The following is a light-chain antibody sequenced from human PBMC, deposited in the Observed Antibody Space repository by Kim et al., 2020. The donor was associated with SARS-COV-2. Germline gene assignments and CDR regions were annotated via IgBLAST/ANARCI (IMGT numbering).Light chain of an antibody. CDR2: DAS. V-gene: IGKV3-11*01. CDR3: QQRGDLFT. J-gene: IGKJ3*01. CDR1: QSISKY. Sequence: EIVLTQSPATLSLSPGERATLSCRASQSISKYLTWYQQKPGQAPRLLIWDASIRATGIPARFTGSGSGTDFTLIISSLEPEDFAVYYCQQRGDLFTFGPGTKVDIK.